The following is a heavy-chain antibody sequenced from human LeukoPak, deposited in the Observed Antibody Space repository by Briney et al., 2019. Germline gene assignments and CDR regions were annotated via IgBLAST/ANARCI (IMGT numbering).Heavy chain of an antibody. D-gene: IGHD3-10*01. Sequence: SETLSLTCTVSGGSIISSTYTWGWIRQPPGMELEWIGTVYYSGTTYYNPSLKSRVTMPADTSKNQFSLRLTSVTAADTAVYYCARLPTGFPNWFDSWGHGTLVTVSS. CDR1: GGSIISSTYT. CDR3: ARLPTGFPNWFDS. J-gene: IGHJ5*01. CDR2: VYYSGTT. V-gene: IGHV4-39*01.